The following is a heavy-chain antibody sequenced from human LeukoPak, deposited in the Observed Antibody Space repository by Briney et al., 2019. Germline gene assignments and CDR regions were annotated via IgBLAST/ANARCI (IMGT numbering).Heavy chain of an antibody. CDR3: ASRAWCGGGCWLFDY. D-gene: IGHD2-21*02. CDR1: GFTFSSYG. CDR2: IWYDGSNK. V-gene: IGHV3-33*01. J-gene: IGHJ4*02. Sequence: GGSLRLSCAASGFTFSSYGMHWVRQAPGKGLEWVAVIWYDGSNKYYADSVKGRFTISRDNSKNTLYLQMNSLRAEDTAVYYCASRAWCGGGCWLFDYWGQGTLVTVSS.